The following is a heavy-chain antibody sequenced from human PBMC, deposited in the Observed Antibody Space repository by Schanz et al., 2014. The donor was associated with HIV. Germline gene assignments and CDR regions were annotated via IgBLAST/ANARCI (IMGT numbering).Heavy chain of an antibody. Sequence: QVQVVESGGGVVQPGRSLRLSCAASGFTFSSYGMHWVRQAPGKGLEWVAVIWYDGSSKYYADSVKGRFTISRDNSKNILYLQMNSLRVEDTAVYYCARGGLQWHPEWFDYWGQGTLVSVSS. D-gene: IGHD4-4*01. J-gene: IGHJ4*02. CDR2: IWYDGSSK. CDR3: ARGGLQWHPEWFDY. CDR1: GFTFSSYG. V-gene: IGHV3-33*01.